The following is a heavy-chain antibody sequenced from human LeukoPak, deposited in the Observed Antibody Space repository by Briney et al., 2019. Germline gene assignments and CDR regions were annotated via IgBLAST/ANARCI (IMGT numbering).Heavy chain of an antibody. CDR3: ARGRGYSYGTAHYFDY. CDR1: GGSFSGYY. Sequence: SETLSLTCAVYGGSFSGYYWSWIRQPPGKGLEWIGEINHSGSTNYNPSLKSRVTISVDTSKNQFSLKLSSVTATDTAVYYCARGRGYSYGTAHYFDYWGQGTLVTVSS. J-gene: IGHJ4*02. D-gene: IGHD5-18*01. V-gene: IGHV4-34*01. CDR2: INHSGST.